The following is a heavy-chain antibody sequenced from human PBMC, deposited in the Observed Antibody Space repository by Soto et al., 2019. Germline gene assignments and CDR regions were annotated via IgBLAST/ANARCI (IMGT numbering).Heavy chain of an antibody. V-gene: IGHV1-69*13. CDR1: GGTFSSYA. CDR2: IIPIFGTA. D-gene: IGHD4-17*01. Sequence: WASVKVSCKASGGTFSSYAISWVRQAPGQGLEWMGGIIPIFGTANYAQKFQGRVTITADESTSTAYMELSSLRSEDTAVYYCARAKDYGEPYYFDYWGQGTLVTVSS. J-gene: IGHJ4*02. CDR3: ARAKDYGEPYYFDY.